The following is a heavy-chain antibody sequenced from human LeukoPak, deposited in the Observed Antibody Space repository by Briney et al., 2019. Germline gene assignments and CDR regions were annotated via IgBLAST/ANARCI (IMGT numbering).Heavy chain of an antibody. Sequence: PSETLSLTCTVSGGSVSSGTYYWNWIRPPPGKGLEWIGYIYYSGSTNYNPSLKSRATISVDRSKNQFSLKLSYVTAADTAVYYCARDEDNSGRYYYYMDVWGKGTTVTVSS. CDR1: GGSVSSGTYY. J-gene: IGHJ6*03. D-gene: IGHD3-22*01. V-gene: IGHV4-61*01. CDR3: ARDEDNSGRYYYYMDV. CDR2: IYYSGST.